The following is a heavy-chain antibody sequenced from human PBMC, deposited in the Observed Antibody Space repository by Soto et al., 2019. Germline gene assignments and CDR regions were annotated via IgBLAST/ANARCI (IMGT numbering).Heavy chain of an antibody. V-gene: IGHV1-46*01. Sequence: ASVKVSCKASGYTFTSYYMHWVRPAPGQGLEWMGIINPSGGSTSYAQKFQGRVTMTRDTSTSTVYMELSSLRSEDTAVYYCARDRRSDYSNYFYYYGMDVWGQGTTVTVSS. CDR3: ARDRRSDYSNYFYYYGMDV. CDR2: INPSGGST. J-gene: IGHJ6*02. D-gene: IGHD4-4*01. CDR1: GYTFTSYY.